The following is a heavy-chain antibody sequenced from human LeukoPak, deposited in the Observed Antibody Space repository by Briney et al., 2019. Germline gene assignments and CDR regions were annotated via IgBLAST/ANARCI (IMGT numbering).Heavy chain of an antibody. Sequence: PGGSLRLSCAASGFTFSSYSMNWLRQAPGKGLEWVSSISSSSSYIYYADSVKGRFTISRDNAKNSLYLQMNSLRAEDTAVYYCARDRVPSGSYSYYYYGMDVWGKGTTVTVSS. J-gene: IGHJ6*04. CDR2: ISSSSSYI. CDR3: ARDRVPSGSYSYYYYGMDV. CDR1: GFTFSSYS. V-gene: IGHV3-21*01. D-gene: IGHD3-10*01.